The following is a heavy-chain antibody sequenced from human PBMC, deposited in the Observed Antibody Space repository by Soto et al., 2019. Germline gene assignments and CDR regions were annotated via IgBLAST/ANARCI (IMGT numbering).Heavy chain of an antibody. CDR3: ARVDMTFYDFWSGSLPGYFDY. D-gene: IGHD3-3*01. Sequence: SETLSLTCAVYGGSFSGYYWSWIRQPPGKGLEWIGEINHSGSTNYNPSLKSRVTISVDTSKNQFSLKLSSVTAADTAVYYCARVDMTFYDFWSGSLPGYFDYWGQGTLVTVSS. J-gene: IGHJ4*02. V-gene: IGHV4-34*01. CDR1: GGSFSGYY. CDR2: INHSGST.